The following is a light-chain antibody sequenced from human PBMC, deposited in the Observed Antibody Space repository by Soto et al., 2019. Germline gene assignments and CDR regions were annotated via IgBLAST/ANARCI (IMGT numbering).Light chain of an antibody. CDR3: QQYNNWPPHT. V-gene: IGKV3-15*01. CDR1: QSVGSN. CDR2: GAS. J-gene: IGKJ2*01. Sequence: ETVMPQSPATLSVSPGEGATLSCRASQSVGSNLAWYQQKPGQAPRLLIYGASTRATGIPARFSGSGSGTEFTLTISGLQSEDFAVYYCQQYNNWPPHTFGQGTKLEIK.